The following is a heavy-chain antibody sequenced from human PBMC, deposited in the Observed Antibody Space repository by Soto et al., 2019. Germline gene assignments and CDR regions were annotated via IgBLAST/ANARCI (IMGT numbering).Heavy chain of an antibody. CDR2: IYYSGST. CDR1: GGSISSGGYY. V-gene: IGHV4-31*03. D-gene: IGHD4-17*01. Sequence: QVQLQESGPGLVKPSQTLSLTCTVSGGSISSGGYYWSWIRQHPGKGLEWIGYIYYSGSTYYNPSLKRRVTISVDTSKNQFPLKLSSVTAADTAVYYCARDRIDYGGNPIYFDYWGQGTLVTVSS. J-gene: IGHJ4*02. CDR3: ARDRIDYGGNPIYFDY.